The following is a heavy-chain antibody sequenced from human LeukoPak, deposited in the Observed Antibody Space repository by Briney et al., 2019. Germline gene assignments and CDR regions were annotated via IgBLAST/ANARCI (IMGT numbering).Heavy chain of an antibody. J-gene: IGHJ5*02. D-gene: IGHD3-3*01. CDR2: IYYSGST. V-gene: IGHV4-31*03. CDR1: GGSISSGGYY. CDR3: ATNLFLIFGVVPTS. Sequence: PSQTLSLTCTVSGGSISSGGYYWSWIRQHPGKGLEWIGYIYYSGSTYYNPSLKSRVTISVDTSKNQFSLKLSSVTAADTAVYYCATNLFLIFGVVPTSWGQGTLVTVSS.